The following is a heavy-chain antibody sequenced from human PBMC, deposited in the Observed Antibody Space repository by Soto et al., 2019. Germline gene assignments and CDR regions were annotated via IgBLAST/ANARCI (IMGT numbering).Heavy chain of an antibody. CDR1: KFTFSTYA. CDR2: ISVGGGIT. Sequence: GESLRLSCRGSKFTFSTYAMTWVRQAAGKGLEWVSGISVGGGITKYADSVKGRFTTSRDNSKNTLYLQMNSLRAEDTAIYYCAKDPNGDYLGAFDSWGQGT. D-gene: IGHD4-17*01. V-gene: IGHV3-23*01. CDR3: AKDPNGDYLGAFDS. J-gene: IGHJ4*02.